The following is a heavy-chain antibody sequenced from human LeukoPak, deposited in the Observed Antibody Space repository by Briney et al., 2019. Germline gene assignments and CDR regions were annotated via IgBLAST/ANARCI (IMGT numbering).Heavy chain of an antibody. Sequence: SETLSLTCTVSGGSISSTGDFWGWIRQTPGKGLEWIGNIYYSGSTYYNPSLKSRVTTSVDTPKNQISLKLSSVTAADTAVYYCARRRIAQRAFDIWGQGTMVTVSS. CDR3: ARRRIAQRAFDI. V-gene: IGHV4-39*01. J-gene: IGHJ3*02. D-gene: IGHD2-15*01. CDR2: IYYSGST. CDR1: GGSISSTGDF.